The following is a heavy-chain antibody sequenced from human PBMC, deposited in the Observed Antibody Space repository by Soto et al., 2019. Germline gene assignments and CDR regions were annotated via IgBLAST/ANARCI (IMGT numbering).Heavy chain of an antibody. CDR2: ISAYNGNT. CDR1: GYTFTSYG. CDR3: ARRYYDYDAPVGSDY. Sequence: QVQLVQSGAVVKKPGASVKVSCKASGYTFTSYGISWVRQAPGQGLEWMGWISAYNGNTNYAQKLQGRVTMTTDTSTSTAYMELRSLRSDDSAVYYCARRYYDYDAPVGSDYWGQGTLVTVSS. J-gene: IGHJ4*02. D-gene: IGHD5-12*01. V-gene: IGHV1-18*01.